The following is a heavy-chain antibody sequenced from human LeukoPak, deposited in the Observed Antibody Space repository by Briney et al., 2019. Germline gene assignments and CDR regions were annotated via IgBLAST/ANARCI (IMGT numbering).Heavy chain of an antibody. CDR2: IIPILGIA. D-gene: IGHD4-17*01. Sequence: SVKVSCKASGGTFSSYAISWVRQAPGQGLEWMGRIIPILGIANYAQKFQGRVTITADKSTSTAYMELSSLRAEDTAVYYCASSVPKDYGDFPYYFDYWGQGTLVTVSS. CDR1: GGTFSSYA. V-gene: IGHV1-69*04. J-gene: IGHJ4*02. CDR3: ASSVPKDYGDFPYYFDY.